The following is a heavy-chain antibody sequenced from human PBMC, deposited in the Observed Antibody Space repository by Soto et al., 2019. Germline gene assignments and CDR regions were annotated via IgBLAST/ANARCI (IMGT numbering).Heavy chain of an antibody. CDR2: INPNNGGT. D-gene: IGHD3-22*01. CDR3: ARDSGYDTTGYSPFDN. CDR1: GYTFTDYS. Sequence: GASVKVSCKTSGYTFTDYSIYWVRQAPGQGLEWMGWINPNNGGTSYAQKFQGRVTMTGGTSISTAYMELNSLRSDDTAVYYCARDSGYDTTGYSPFDNWGQGTQVTVSS. V-gene: IGHV1-2*02. J-gene: IGHJ4*02.